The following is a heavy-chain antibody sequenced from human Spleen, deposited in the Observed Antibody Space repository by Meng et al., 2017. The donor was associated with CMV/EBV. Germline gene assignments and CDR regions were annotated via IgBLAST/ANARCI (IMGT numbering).Heavy chain of an antibody. CDR2: IFYRGYT. D-gene: IGHD6-13*01. Sequence: SGGSVSSGNNYWSWIRQPPGKRLEWIGYIFYRGYTNYNPSLKSRVTISVDTSKNQFSLNLTSVTVADTAIYYCARDSVTAAGMLDYWGQGTLVTVSS. V-gene: IGHV4-61*01. CDR3: ARDSVTAAGMLDY. J-gene: IGHJ4*02. CDR1: GGSVSSGNNY.